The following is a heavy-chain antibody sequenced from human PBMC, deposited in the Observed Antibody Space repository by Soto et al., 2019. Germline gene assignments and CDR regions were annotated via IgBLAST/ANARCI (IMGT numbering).Heavy chain of an antibody. CDR1: GFTFSSYW. CDR3: ARDCIAVAGTFPDY. CDR2: IKQDGSEK. J-gene: IGHJ4*02. V-gene: IGHV3-7*05. D-gene: IGHD6-19*01. Sequence: EVQLVESGGGLVQPGGSLRLSCAASGFTFSSYWMSWVRQAPGKGLEWVANIKQDGSEKYYVDSVKGRFTISRDNAKNSLYLQMNSLRADDTAVYYCARDCIAVAGTFPDYWGQGTLVTVSS.